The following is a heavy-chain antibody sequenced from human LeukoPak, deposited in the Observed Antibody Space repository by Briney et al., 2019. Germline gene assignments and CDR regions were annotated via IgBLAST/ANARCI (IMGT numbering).Heavy chain of an antibody. CDR3: ARGSWWVAAAGVFDY. CDR1: GHTFTSYA. CDR2: INTNTGNP. D-gene: IGHD6-13*01. V-gene: IGHV7-4-1*02. Sequence: GASMKVSCKASGHTFTSYAMNWVRQAPGQGLEWMGWINTNTGNPTYAQGFTGRFVFSLDTSVSTAYLQISSLKAEDTAVYYCARGSWWVAAAGVFDYWGQGTLVTVSS. J-gene: IGHJ4*02.